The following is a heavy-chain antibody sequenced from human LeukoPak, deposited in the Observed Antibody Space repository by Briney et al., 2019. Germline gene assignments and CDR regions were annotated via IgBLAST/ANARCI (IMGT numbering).Heavy chain of an antibody. CDR2: IHYSGHT. CDR1: GASISSHY. Sequence: PSETLSLTCTVSGASISSHYWSWIRQPPGKGLEWIGHIHYSGHTYNNPSPKTRVSMSIDTSKNQFSLKLISVTAADTGFYYCARRAGVAMQPDNWFDPWGQGALVTVSS. V-gene: IGHV4-59*08. D-gene: IGHD2-2*01. CDR3: ARRAGVAMQPDNWFDP. J-gene: IGHJ5*02.